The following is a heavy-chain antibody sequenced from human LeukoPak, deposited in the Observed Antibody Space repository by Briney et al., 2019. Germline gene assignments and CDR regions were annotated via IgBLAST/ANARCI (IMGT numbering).Heavy chain of an antibody. D-gene: IGHD3-22*01. Sequence: GGSLRLSCAASGFTFSSYSMTWVRQAPGKGLEWVSSISSSSSYIYYADSVKGRFTISRDNSKNTLYLQMNSLRAEDTAVYYCASDYYDSSGYGAFDIWGQGTMVTVSS. V-gene: IGHV3-21*04. CDR1: GFTFSSYS. CDR2: ISSSSSYI. CDR3: ASDYYDSSGYGAFDI. J-gene: IGHJ3*02.